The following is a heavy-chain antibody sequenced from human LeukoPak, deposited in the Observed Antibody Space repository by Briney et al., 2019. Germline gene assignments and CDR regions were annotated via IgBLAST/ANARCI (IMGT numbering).Heavy chain of an antibody. V-gene: IGHV4-34*01. CDR2: INHSGST. CDR1: GGSFSGYY. Sequence: PSETLSLTCAVYGGSFSGYYWSWIRQPPGKGLEWIGEINHSGSTNYNPSLKSRVTISVDTSKNQFSLKLSSVTAADTAVYYCARDPSNDYGDFNWFDPWGQGTLVTVSS. J-gene: IGHJ5*02. D-gene: IGHD4-17*01. CDR3: ARDPSNDYGDFNWFDP.